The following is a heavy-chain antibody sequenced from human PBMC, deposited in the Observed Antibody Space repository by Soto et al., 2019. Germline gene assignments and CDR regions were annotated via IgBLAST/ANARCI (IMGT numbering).Heavy chain of an antibody. CDR3: ARTMTTVVTPDYFDY. J-gene: IGHJ4*02. V-gene: IGHV4-4*02. Sequence: LXLTCAVCVDSVSSSNWWSWVRRPPGKGLEWIGEIYHSGSTNYNPSLKSRVTISVDKSKNQFSLKLSSVTAADTAVYYCARTMTTVVTPDYFDYWGQGTPVTVYS. CDR1: VDSVSSSNW. CDR2: IYHSGST. D-gene: IGHD4-17*01.